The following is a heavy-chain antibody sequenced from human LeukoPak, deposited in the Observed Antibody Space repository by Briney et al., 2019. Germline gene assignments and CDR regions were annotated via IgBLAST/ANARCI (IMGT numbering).Heavy chain of an antibody. CDR3: ARPGAKWYSYGPFDY. CDR2: IYTSGTT. Sequence: SETLSLTCTVSGGSISSYYWSWIRQPAGKGLVWIGRIYTSGTTNYNPSLKSRVTMSVDTSKNQFSLKLTSVTAADTAIYYCARPGAKWYSYGPFDYWGQGTLVTVSS. J-gene: IGHJ4*02. D-gene: IGHD5-18*01. CDR1: GGSISSYY. V-gene: IGHV4-4*07.